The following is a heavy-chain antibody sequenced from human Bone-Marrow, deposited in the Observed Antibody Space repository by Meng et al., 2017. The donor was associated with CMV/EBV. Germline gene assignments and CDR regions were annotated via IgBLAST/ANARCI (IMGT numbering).Heavy chain of an antibody. CDR1: GFTLSSYR. V-gene: IGHV3-7*04. CDR2: IKQDGSEK. CDR3: ARGGRIAARPIDY. J-gene: IGHJ4*02. D-gene: IGHD6-6*01. Sequence: ERLVESGGCLVKPGGSLSLSCAASGFTLSSYRMSWVRQAPGKGREWVANIKQDGSEKYYVDSVKGRFTISRDNAKNSLYLQMNSLRAEDTAVYYCARGGRIAARPIDYWGQGTLVTVSS.